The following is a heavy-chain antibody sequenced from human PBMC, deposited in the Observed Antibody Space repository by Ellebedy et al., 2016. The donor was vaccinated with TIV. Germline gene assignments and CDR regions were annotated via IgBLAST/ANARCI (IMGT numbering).Heavy chain of an antibody. CDR1: GLTFSSYA. Sequence: GGSLRLSXAASGLTFSSYAMSSVRHVPGKGLEWVSAISGSGGSTYYADSVKGRFTISRDNSKNTLYLQMNSLRAEDTAVYYCAKLTIQGPPSVGVTSFVDYWGQGTLVTVSS. J-gene: IGHJ4*02. CDR2: ISGSGGST. D-gene: IGHD1-26*01. V-gene: IGHV3-23*01. CDR3: AKLTIQGPPSVGVTSFVDY.